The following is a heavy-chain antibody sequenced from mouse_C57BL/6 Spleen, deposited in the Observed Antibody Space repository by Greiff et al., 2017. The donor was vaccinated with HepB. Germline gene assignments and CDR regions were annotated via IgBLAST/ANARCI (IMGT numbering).Heavy chain of an antibody. CDR1: GFTFSNYW. J-gene: IGHJ1*03. CDR3: TLYYGSAYWYFDV. CDR2: IRLKSDNYAT. V-gene: IGHV6-3*01. Sequence: EVMLVESGGGLVQPGGSMKLSCVASGFTFSNYWMNWVRQSPEKGLEWVAQIRLKSDNYATHYAESVKGRFTISRDDSKSNVYLKMNNLRAEDTGIYYCTLYYGSAYWYFDVWGTGTTVTVSS. D-gene: IGHD1-1*01.